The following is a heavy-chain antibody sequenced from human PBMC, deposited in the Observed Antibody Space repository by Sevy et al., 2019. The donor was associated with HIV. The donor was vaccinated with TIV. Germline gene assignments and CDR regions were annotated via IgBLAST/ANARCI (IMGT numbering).Heavy chain of an antibody. D-gene: IGHD2-15*01. CDR3: VKDIFRGPGYCNSPHLGY. V-gene: IGHV3-9*01. CDR1: GFNFDNYA. Sequence: GGSLRLSCAASGFNFDNYAMHWVRQVPGKGLEWVSGISWNSGSIGYADSVKGRFTISRDNAKNSLYLQMNSLRAADPAFYYCVKDIFRGPGYCNSPHLGYWGQGTLVTGSS. J-gene: IGHJ4*02. CDR2: ISWNSGSI.